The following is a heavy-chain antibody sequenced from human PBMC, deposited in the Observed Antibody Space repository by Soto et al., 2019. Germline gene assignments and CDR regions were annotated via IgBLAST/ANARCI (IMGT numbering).Heavy chain of an antibody. D-gene: IGHD3-16*02. Sequence: QVQLVESGGGVVQPGRSLRLSCAASGFTFSSYGMHWVRQAPGKGLEWVAVISYDGSNKYYADSVKGRFTISRDNSKNTLYLLMNSLRAEDTAVYYCAKGSVSLNYYYYGMDVWGQGTTVTVSS. CDR3: AKGSVSLNYYYYGMDV. CDR2: ISYDGSNK. J-gene: IGHJ6*02. V-gene: IGHV3-30*18. CDR1: GFTFSSYG.